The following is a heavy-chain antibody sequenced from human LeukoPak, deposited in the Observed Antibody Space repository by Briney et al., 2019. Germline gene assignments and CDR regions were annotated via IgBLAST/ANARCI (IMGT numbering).Heavy chain of an antibody. Sequence: PGGCLRLSCAASGFTFSSYGMHWVRPAPRKGLEWVAFIRYDGSNKYYADSVKGRFTISRDNSKNTLYLQMNSLRAEDTAVYYCAKDPWYGAAAGTPDNGGYWGQGTLVTVSS. V-gene: IGHV3-30*02. J-gene: IGHJ4*02. CDR1: GFTFSSYG. CDR2: IRYDGSNK. D-gene: IGHD6-13*01. CDR3: AKDPWYGAAAGTPDNGGY.